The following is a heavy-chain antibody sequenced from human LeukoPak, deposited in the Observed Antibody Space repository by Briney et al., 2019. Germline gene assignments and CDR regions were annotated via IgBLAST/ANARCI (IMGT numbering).Heavy chain of an antibody. Sequence: GGSLRLSCAASGFTFSSYVMRWVRQAPGKGLEWVSAICGSAGYTYYADSVKGRFTISRDNSKDTLYLQMNSLRAEDTAVYYCAKTPQYYYDTSGYYYFDYWGQGTLVTVSS. CDR2: ICGSAGYT. J-gene: IGHJ4*02. V-gene: IGHV3-23*01. CDR1: GFTFSSYV. D-gene: IGHD3-22*01. CDR3: AKTPQYYYDTSGYYYFDY.